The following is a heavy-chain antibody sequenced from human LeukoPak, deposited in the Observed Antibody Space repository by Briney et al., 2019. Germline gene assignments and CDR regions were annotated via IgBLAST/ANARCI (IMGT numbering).Heavy chain of an antibody. Sequence: PGGSLRLSCAASGFKFSSYSMSWVRQAPGKGLEWVSTLSGSGASTSYADSVKGRFTISRDNSKNTLYLQMNSLRAEDTTRYYCAKQKGYCSGGSCYYSDYWGQGTLVTVSS. CDR1: GFKFSSYS. CDR2: LSGSGAST. V-gene: IGHV3-23*01. D-gene: IGHD2-15*01. J-gene: IGHJ4*02. CDR3: AKQKGYCSGGSCYYSDY.